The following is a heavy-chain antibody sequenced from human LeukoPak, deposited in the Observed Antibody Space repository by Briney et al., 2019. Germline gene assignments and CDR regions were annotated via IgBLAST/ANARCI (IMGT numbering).Heavy chain of an antibody. CDR3: ARDGRSRGLSHVNFDY. V-gene: IGHV3-48*03. D-gene: IGHD3-16*02. J-gene: IGHJ4*02. CDR2: ISSSGMTK. Sequence: GGSLRLSCAASGFTFSSYEMNWVRQAPGKGLEWVSYISSSGMTKYYAVSVKGRFTISRDNAKNSLYLQLNSLRAEDTAVYYCARDGRSRGLSHVNFDYWGQGILVTVSS. CDR1: GFTFSSYE.